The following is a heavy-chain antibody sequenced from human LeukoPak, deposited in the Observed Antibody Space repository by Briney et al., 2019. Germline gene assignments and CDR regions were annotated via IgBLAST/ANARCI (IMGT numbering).Heavy chain of an antibody. V-gene: IGHV3-23*01. CDR1: GFTFSSNA. D-gene: IGHD3-10*01. CDR3: AKYYGSGRRYFDY. CDR2: ISGSGGST. Sequence: GGSLRLSCAASGFTFSSNAMSWVRQAPGKGLEWVSYISGSGGSTYYADSVKGRFTISRDNSKNTLYLQMNSLRAEDTAVYYCAKYYGSGRRYFDYWGQGTLVTVSS. J-gene: IGHJ4*02.